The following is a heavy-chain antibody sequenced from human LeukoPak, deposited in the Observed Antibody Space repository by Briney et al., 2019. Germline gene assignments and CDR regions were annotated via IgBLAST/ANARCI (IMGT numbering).Heavy chain of an antibody. J-gene: IGHJ4*02. Sequence: GESLKISCKGSGYSFTSYWIGWVRQMPGKGLEWMGIIYPGDSDTRYSPSFQGQVTISADKSISTAYLQWSNLKASDTAMYYCARGVGYCSSTSCFNFDYWGQGTLVTVSS. D-gene: IGHD2-2*01. CDR3: ARGVGYCSSTSCFNFDY. V-gene: IGHV5-51*01. CDR1: GYSFTSYW. CDR2: IYPGDSDT.